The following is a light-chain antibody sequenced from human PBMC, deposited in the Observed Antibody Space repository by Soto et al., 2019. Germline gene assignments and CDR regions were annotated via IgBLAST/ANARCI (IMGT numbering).Light chain of an antibody. V-gene: IGKV1-5*03. CDR1: QSISTW. CDR2: KAS. Sequence: DIQMTQSPSTLSASLGDRVTITCRASQSISTWLAWYQQKPGKAPKLLSYKASNLESGLPSRFSGSGSGTEFTLTISSLQPDDFATYYCQQYVSYCTFGQGTKVEIK. J-gene: IGKJ1*01. CDR3: QQYVSYCT.